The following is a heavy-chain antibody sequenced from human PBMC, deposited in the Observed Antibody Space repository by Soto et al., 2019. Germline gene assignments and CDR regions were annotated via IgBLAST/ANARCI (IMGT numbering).Heavy chain of an antibody. CDR2: IYHSGST. D-gene: IGHD3-10*01. J-gene: IGHJ4*02. CDR3: ARGGYYGSGSYTYYFDY. V-gene: IGHV4-30-2*01. CDR1: GGSISSGGYS. Sequence: SETLSLTCAVSGGSISSGGYSWSWIRQPPGKGLEWIGYIYHSGSTYYNPSLKSRVTISVDWSKNQFSLKLSSVTAADTAVYYCARGGYYGSGSYTYYFDYWGQGTLVTVSS.